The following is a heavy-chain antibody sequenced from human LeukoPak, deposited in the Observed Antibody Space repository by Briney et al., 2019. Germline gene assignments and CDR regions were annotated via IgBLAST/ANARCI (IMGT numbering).Heavy chain of an antibody. CDR3: AREGGLQLWGFGY. CDR2: LSSGGSMI. D-gene: IGHD5-18*01. J-gene: IGHJ4*02. Sequence: PGGSVRLSCAASGFTFSDYYINWIRQAPGMGLEWVAYLSSGGSMIYYADSVKGRFTISRDNAKNSVYLQMNSLRAEDTAVYYCAREGGLQLWGFGYWGQGTLVTVSS. CDR1: GFTFSDYY. V-gene: IGHV3-11*04.